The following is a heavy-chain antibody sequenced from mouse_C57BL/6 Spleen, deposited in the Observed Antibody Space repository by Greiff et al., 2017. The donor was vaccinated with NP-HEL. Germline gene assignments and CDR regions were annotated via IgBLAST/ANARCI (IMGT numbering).Heavy chain of an antibody. CDR2: IDPEDGET. Sequence: VPLQQSGAELVKPGASVKLSCTASGFNITDYYMHWVKQRTEQGLEWIGRIDPEDGETKYAPKFQGKATITADTSSNTAYLPLSSLTSEDTAVYYCARHYYGSSGGAMDYWGQGTSVTVSS. CDR1: GFNITDYY. J-gene: IGHJ4*01. CDR3: ARHYYGSSGGAMDY. D-gene: IGHD1-1*01. V-gene: IGHV14-2*01.